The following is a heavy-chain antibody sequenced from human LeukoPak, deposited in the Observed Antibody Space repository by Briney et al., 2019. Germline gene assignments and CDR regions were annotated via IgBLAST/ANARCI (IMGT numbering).Heavy chain of an antibody. CDR1: GFTFSSYE. CDR3: AVGRGAAAAFDY. J-gene: IGHJ4*02. Sequence: GGSLRLSCAASGFTFSSYEMNWVRQAPGKGLEWVSYISSSGSTIYYADSVKGRFTISRDNSKNTLYLQMNSLRAEDTAVYYCAVGRGAAAAFDYWGQGTLVTVSS. V-gene: IGHV3-48*03. D-gene: IGHD6-13*01. CDR2: ISSSGSTI.